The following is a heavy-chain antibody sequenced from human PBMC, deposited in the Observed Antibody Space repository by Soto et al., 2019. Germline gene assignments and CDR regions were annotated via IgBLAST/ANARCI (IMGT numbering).Heavy chain of an antibody. J-gene: IGHJ6*02. Sequence: EVQLVESGGGLVQPGGSLRLSCEASGFTFRNYDMHWVRQGTGKGLEWVSGISAAGDPDYADSVEGRFAISRENAHNSFFLQTNSLSVGDTAVYYCARTDRDFYGLDVWGQGTTVSLSS. CDR1: GFTFRNYD. CDR2: ISAAGDP. CDR3: ARTDRDFYGLDV. V-gene: IGHV3-13*05.